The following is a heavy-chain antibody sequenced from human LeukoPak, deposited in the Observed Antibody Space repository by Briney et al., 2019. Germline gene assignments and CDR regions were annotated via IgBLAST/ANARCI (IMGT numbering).Heavy chain of an antibody. D-gene: IGHD6-13*01. V-gene: IGHV4-34*01. CDR3: ARGKAGGAAVFLRRCYSDY. CDR2: INHSGGT. Sequence: SETLSLTCAVYGGSFSGYYWSWIRQPPGKGLEWIGEINHSGGTNYNPSLKSRVTISVDTSKNQFSLKLSSVTAADTAVYYCARGKAGGAAVFLRRCYSDYWGQGTLVTVSS. CDR1: GGSFSGYY. J-gene: IGHJ4*02.